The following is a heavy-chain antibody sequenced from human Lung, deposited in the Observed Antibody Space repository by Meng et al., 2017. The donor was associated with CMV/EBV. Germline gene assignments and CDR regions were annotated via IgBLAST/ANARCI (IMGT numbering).Heavy chain of an antibody. V-gene: IGHV4-4*02. CDR3: LRRSGGSV. Sequence: VKPSEHLSITCAVSGDSIPNDNWWAGVRQPPGKGLEWIGEIPHRGSSAYNTFLKSRVSMSIDKSKNQFSLKLTSVTAADTAVYHCLRRSGGSVWGQGTLVTVSS. D-gene: IGHD3-10*01. CDR2: IPHRGSS. J-gene: IGHJ1*01. CDR1: GDSIPNDNW.